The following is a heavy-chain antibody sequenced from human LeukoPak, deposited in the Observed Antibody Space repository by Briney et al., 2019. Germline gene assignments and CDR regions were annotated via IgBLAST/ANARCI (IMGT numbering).Heavy chain of an antibody. V-gene: IGHV3-30*02. J-gene: IGHJ4*02. CDR3: AREVRSGVVVPAAYFDY. CDR2: IRYDGSNK. D-gene: IGHD2-2*01. Sequence: PGGSLRLSCAASGFTFSSYGMHWVRQAPGKGLEWVAFIRYDGSNKYYADSVKGRFTISRDNSKNTLYLQMNSLRAEDTAVYYCAREVRSGVVVPAAYFDYWGQGTLVTVSS. CDR1: GFTFSSYG.